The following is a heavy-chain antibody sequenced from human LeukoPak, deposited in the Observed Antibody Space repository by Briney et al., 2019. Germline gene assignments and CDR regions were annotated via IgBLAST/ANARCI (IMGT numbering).Heavy chain of an antibody. D-gene: IGHD2-2*01. CDR1: GFTFSSYG. V-gene: IGHV3-23*01. J-gene: IGHJ4*02. Sequence: GSLRLSCAASGFTFSSYGMSWVRQAPGKGLEWVSAISGSGGSTYYADSVKGRFTISRDNAKNSLYLQMNSLRAEDTAVYYCARDRYCSSTWGQGTLVTVSS. CDR2: ISGSGGST. CDR3: ARDRYCSST.